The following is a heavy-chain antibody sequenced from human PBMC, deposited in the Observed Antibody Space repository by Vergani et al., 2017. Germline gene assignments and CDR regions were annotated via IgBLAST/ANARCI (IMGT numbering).Heavy chain of an antibody. CDR1: GYTFTSYD. Sequence: QVQLVQSGAEVKNPGASVKVSCKASGYTFTSYDINWVRQATGQGLEWMGWMNPNSGNTGYAQKFQGRVTMTRNTSISTAYMELSSLESEDTAVYYCALRPGIVGAIDYWGQGTLVTVSS. CDR2: MNPNSGNT. CDR3: ALRPGIVGAIDY. V-gene: IGHV1-8*01. D-gene: IGHD1-26*01. J-gene: IGHJ4*02.